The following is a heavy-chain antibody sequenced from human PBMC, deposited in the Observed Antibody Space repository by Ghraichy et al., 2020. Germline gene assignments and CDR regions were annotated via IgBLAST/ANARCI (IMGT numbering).Heavy chain of an antibody. CDR2: ISYDGSNK. D-gene: IGHD3-22*01. Sequence: LSLTCAASGFTFSSYGMHWVRQAPGKGLEWVAVISYDGSNKHYADSVKGRFTISRDNSKNTLYLQMNSLRAEDTAVYYCAKDVQDAYYYDSSGYPDYWGQGTLVTVSS. V-gene: IGHV3-30*18. CDR3: AKDVQDAYYYDSSGYPDY. J-gene: IGHJ4*02. CDR1: GFTFSSYG.